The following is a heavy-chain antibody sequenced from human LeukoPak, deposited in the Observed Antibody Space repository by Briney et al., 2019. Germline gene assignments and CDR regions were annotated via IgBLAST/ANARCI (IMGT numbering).Heavy chain of an antibody. CDR1: GFTFSSYS. J-gene: IGHJ4*02. CDR2: IRDDGSEN. CDR3: TNWGDAWGLDF. D-gene: IGHD7-27*01. V-gene: IGHV3-7*01. Sequence: GGSLRLSCAASGFTFSSYSMNWVRQAPGKGLEWVASIRDDGSENFYVDSVKGRFTISRDNAKNSLYLQMNSLRAEDTAVYYCTNWGDAWGLDFWGQGILVSVSS.